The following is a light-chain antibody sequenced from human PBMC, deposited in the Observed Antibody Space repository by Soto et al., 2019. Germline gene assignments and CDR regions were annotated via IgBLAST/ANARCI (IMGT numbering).Light chain of an antibody. J-gene: IGLJ1*01. CDR1: NSDIGYYNY. CDR3: LSHASSSTYV. Sequence: QSALTQPASLSGSPGQSITISCTGTNSDIGYYNYVSWYQQHPGKAPKLMIFEVTKRPSGVSNRFSGSKSGNTASLTISGLQAEDEAEYYCLSHASSSTYVFGSGTKVTVL. V-gene: IGLV2-14*01. CDR2: EVT.